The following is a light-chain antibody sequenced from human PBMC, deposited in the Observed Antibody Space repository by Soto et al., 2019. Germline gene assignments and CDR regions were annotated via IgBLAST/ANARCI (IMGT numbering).Light chain of an antibody. V-gene: IGKV3-20*01. CDR3: QQYGGSPPT. Sequence: EIVLTQSPGTLSLSPGERATLSCRASQSVSTSLAWYQQKPGQAPRLLIYGASIRATGIPEKFSGSGSGTDFTLTISRLEPEDFAVYFCQQYGGSPPTFGKGTKVEI. CDR2: GAS. CDR1: QSVSTS. J-gene: IGKJ1*01.